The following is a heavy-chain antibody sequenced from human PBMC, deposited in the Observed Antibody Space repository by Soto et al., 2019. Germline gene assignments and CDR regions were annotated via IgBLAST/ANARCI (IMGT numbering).Heavy chain of an antibody. J-gene: IGHJ3*01. CDR2: IYHSGNT. CDR3: ASNVAADDAFDV. CDR1: GGSISSGVYS. V-gene: IGHV4-30-2*01. Sequence: QLQLQESGSGLVKPSQTLSLTCAVSGGSISSGVYSWTWFRQPPGKGLEWIGYIYHSGNTYYNPSLKSRVTISGDRSKNQFTLNLSSVSAADTAVYYCASNVAADDAFDVWGQGTMVTVSS. D-gene: IGHD2-15*01.